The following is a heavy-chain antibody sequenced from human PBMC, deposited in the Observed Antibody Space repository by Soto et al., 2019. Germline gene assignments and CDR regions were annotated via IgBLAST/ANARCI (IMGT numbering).Heavy chain of an antibody. J-gene: IGHJ6*02. Sequence: SVKVSCKASGGTFSSYAISWVRQAPGQGLEWMGGIIPIFGTANYAQKFQGRVTITADESTSTAYMELSSLRSEDTAVYYCARSKSGYYYDSSGYSSPYGMDVWGQ. D-gene: IGHD3-22*01. CDR1: GGTFSSYA. CDR2: IIPIFGTA. V-gene: IGHV1-69*13. CDR3: ARSKSGYYYDSSGYSSPYGMDV.